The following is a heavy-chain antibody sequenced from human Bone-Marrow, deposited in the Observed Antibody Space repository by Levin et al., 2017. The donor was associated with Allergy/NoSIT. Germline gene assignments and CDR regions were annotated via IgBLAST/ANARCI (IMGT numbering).Heavy chain of an antibody. CDR3: ARDTTIPRGINYAMDV. CDR2: IWYDGYNK. CDR1: GFTFSDYG. J-gene: IGHJ6*02. Sequence: GGSLRLSCEVSGFTFSDYGFHWVRQAPGKGLEWVAVIWYDGYNKFYADSVKGRFTVSRDNSRNTLYLQMNSLRVEDTAVYYCARDTTIPRGINYAMDVWGQGTTVTVSS. D-gene: IGHD3-10*01. V-gene: IGHV3-33*01.